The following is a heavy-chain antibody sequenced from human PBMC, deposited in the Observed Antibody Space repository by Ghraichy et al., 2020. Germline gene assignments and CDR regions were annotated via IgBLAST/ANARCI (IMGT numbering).Heavy chain of an antibody. CDR3: AKVCPDSSSSWDS. CDR2: ISGRGGST. J-gene: IGHJ4*02. V-gene: IGHV3-23*01. D-gene: IGHD6-6*01. Sequence: ISGRGGSTFYADSVKGRFTISRDHSKNTLYLQMNSLRAEYTAVYYCAKVCPDSSSSWDSWCQGTLVTFSS.